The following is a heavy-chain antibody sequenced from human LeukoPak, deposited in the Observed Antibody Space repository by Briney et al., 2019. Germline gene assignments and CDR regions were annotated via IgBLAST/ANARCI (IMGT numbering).Heavy chain of an antibody. CDR3: ARDQVFLDYYGSGSYYFDY. CDR1: GFTFSSYS. J-gene: IGHJ4*02. CDR2: ISSSSSYI. D-gene: IGHD3-10*01. V-gene: IGHV3-21*01. Sequence: KSGGSLRLSCAASGFTFSSYSMNWARQAPGKGLEWVSSISSSSSYIYYADSVKGRFTISRDNAKNSLYLQMNSLRAEDTAVYYCARDQVFLDYYGSGSYYFDYWGQGTLVTVSS.